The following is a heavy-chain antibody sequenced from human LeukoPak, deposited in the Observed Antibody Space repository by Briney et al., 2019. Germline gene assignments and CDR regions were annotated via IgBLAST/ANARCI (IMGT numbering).Heavy chain of an antibody. CDR1: GGSISSYY. V-gene: IGHV4-4*09. J-gene: IGHJ4*02. D-gene: IGHD3-10*01. CDR3: VRITMVRGVKILDY. CDR2: IYTSGST. Sequence: SETLSLTCTVSGGSISSYYWSWIRQPPGKGLEWIGYIYTSGSTNYNPSLKSRVTISVDTSKNQSSLKLSSVTAADTAVYYCVRITMVRGVKILDYWGQGTLVTVSS.